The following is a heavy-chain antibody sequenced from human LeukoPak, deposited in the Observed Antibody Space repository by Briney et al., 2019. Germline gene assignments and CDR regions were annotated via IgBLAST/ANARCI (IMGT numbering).Heavy chain of an antibody. J-gene: IGHJ6*03. Sequence: PSQTLSLTCTVSGGSISSGSYYWRWIRRPGGKGLEWIGPSYTSGSTNYNPSLKSRVTVSVDTSKSQFSLKLSSVTAADTAVYYCARSGLGLDPTYYYYYYMDVWGKGTTVTVSS. CDR1: GGSISSGSYY. D-gene: IGHD7-27*01. CDR2: SYTSGST. CDR3: ARSGLGLDPTYYYYYYMDV. V-gene: IGHV4-61*02.